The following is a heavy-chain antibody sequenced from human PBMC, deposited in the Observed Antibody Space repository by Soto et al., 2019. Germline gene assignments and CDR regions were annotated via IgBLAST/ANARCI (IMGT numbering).Heavy chain of an antibody. D-gene: IGHD3-10*01. CDR1: GDSISRNGYF. J-gene: IGHJ6*02. Sequence: SETLSLTCSVSGDSISRNGYFWTWIRQHPGKGLEWIGYIYYDGRSYYTPSLKSRVIISVDTSKNQFSLNLTAVTVADTAVYYCARGTMLRGPGYYYAMDVWGQGTTVTVSS. V-gene: IGHV4-31*03. CDR3: ARGTMLRGPGYYYAMDV. CDR2: IYYDGRS.